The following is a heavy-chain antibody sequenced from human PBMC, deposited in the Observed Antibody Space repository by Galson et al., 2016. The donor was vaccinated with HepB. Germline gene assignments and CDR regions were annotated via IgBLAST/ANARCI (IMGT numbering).Heavy chain of an antibody. CDR2: ISHDGSHS. D-gene: IGHD3-16*02. Sequence: SLRLSCAASRFNFSNFAMHWVRQVPGKGLEWVSVISHDGSHSYYGDSLRGRITVTRDNSRSMMYLEMSSLLPDDTGIYYCAKDRVSSAPYNWFHPWGHGTLVIVSS. CDR3: AKDRVSSAPYNWFHP. J-gene: IGHJ5*02. CDR1: RFNFSNFA. V-gene: IGHV3-30*18.